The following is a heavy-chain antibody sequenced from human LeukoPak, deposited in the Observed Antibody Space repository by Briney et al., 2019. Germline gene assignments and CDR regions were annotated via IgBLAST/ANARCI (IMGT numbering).Heavy chain of an antibody. CDR2: ISGSGGST. Sequence: PGGSLRLSCAASGFTFSSYAMSWVRQAPGKGLEWVSAISGSGGSTYYADSVKGRFTISRDNSKNTLYLQMNSLRAEDTAVYYCAKDIVVVTAILSDYWGQGTLVTVSS. D-gene: IGHD2-21*02. J-gene: IGHJ4*02. CDR1: GFTFSSYA. CDR3: AKDIVVVTAILSDY. V-gene: IGHV3-23*01.